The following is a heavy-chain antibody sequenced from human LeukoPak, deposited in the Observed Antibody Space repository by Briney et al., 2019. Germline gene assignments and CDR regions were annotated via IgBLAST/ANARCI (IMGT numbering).Heavy chain of an antibody. CDR2: IYYSGGT. Sequence: SETLSLTCTVSIGPISRYYGNWIRQPPGKGLEWIGYIYYSGGTNYNPSLKSRVTISLDTFKNQFSLKLSSVTAADTAVYYCAGASLYYDSSGQRTFDIWGQGTMVTVSS. J-gene: IGHJ3*02. CDR3: AGASLYYDSSGQRTFDI. V-gene: IGHV4-59*01. CDR1: IGPISRYY. D-gene: IGHD3-22*01.